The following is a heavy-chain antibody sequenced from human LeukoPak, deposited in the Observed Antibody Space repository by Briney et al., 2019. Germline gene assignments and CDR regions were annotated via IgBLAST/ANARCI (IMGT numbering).Heavy chain of an antibody. V-gene: IGHV3-9*01. CDR2: ISWNSGSI. CDR1: GFTFDDYT. Sequence: PGGSLRLSCAASGFTFDDYTMHWVRQAPGKGLEWVSGISWNSGSIGYADSVKGRFTISRDNAKNSLYLQVNSLRAEDTALYYCAKDRRGLYQLLVAFDIWGQGTMVTVSS. CDR3: AKDRRGLYQLLVAFDI. J-gene: IGHJ3*02. D-gene: IGHD2-2*01.